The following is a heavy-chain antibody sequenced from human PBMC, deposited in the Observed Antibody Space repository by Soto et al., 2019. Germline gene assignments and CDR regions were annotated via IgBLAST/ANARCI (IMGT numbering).Heavy chain of an antibody. CDR1: GFTFSSDW. CDR2: IKEDGSKK. CDR3: ARVGPPSDY. J-gene: IGHJ4*02. V-gene: IGHV3-7*02. Sequence: GGSLRLSCAASGFTFSSDWMSWVRQAPGKGLEWVANIKEDGSKKYYVDSVKGRFTISRDNAENSLYLQMNSLRAEDTAVYYCARVGPPSDYWGQGTLVTVSS.